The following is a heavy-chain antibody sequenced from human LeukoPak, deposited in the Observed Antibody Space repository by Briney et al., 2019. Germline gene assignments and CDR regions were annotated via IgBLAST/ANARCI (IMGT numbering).Heavy chain of an antibody. J-gene: IGHJ6*03. CDR3: ARGNPLYYYYYYMDG. CDR1: GGSISSYY. D-gene: IGHD1-14*01. Sequence: PSETLSLTCTVSGGSISSYYWSWIRQPAGKGLEWIVRIYTSGSTNYNPSLKSRVTMSVDTSKNQFSLKLSSVTAADTAVYYCARGNPLYYYYYYMDGWGKGTTVTVSS. CDR2: IYTSGST. V-gene: IGHV4-4*07.